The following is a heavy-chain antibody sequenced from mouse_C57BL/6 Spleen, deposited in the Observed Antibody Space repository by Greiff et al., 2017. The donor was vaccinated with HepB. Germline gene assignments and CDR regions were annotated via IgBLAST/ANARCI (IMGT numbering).Heavy chain of an antibody. CDR1: GYTFTSYW. CDR3: ARWRNWDVDY. J-gene: IGHJ2*01. V-gene: IGHV1-69*01. D-gene: IGHD4-1*01. CDR2: IDPSDSYT. Sequence: QVQLQQPGAELVMPGASVKLSCKASGYTFTSYWMHWVKQRPGQGLEWIGEIDPSDSYTNYNQKFKGKSTLTVDKSSSTVYMQLSSLTSEDSAVYYCARWRNWDVDYWGQGTTLTVSS.